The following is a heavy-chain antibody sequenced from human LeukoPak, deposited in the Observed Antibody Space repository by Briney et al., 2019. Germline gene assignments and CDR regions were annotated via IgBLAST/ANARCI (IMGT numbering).Heavy chain of an antibody. CDR2: IRSKAYGGTT. CDR1: GFTFGDYT. D-gene: IGHD1-1*01. V-gene: IGHV3-49*03. CDR3: IRGGANSPSDY. J-gene: IGHJ4*02. Sequence: GGSLRLSCTASGFTFGDYTMTWFRQAPGKGLEWVGFIRSKAYGGTTEDAASVKGRFAISRDDSKSIAYLQMNSLKTEDTAVYYCIRGGANSPSDYWGQGTLVTVSS.